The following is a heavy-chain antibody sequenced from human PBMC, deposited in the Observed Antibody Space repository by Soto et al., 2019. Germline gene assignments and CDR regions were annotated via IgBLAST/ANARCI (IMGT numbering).Heavy chain of an antibody. V-gene: IGHV4-39*01. Sequence: SETLSLTCTVSGGSISSSSYYWGWIRQPPGKGLEWIGSIYYSGSTYYNPSLKSRVTISVDTSKNQFSLKLSSVTAADTAVYYCARQKRCSGGSCYLWFDPWGQGTLVTVSS. CDR3: ARQKRCSGGSCYLWFDP. J-gene: IGHJ5*02. CDR2: IYYSGST. D-gene: IGHD2-15*01. CDR1: GGSISSSSYY.